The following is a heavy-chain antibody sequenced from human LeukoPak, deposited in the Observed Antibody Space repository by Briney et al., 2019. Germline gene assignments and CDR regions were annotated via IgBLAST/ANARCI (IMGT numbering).Heavy chain of an antibody. V-gene: IGHV3-15*01. J-gene: IGHJ4*02. Sequence: PGGSLRLSCAASGFTFGSYAMNWVRQAPGKGLEWVGLIRRTTDGSTTDYAAPVKGRFTISRDDSKNTLYLQMNSLKTEDTAVYYCSGVFLGYWGQGTLVTVSS. D-gene: IGHD2-8*01. CDR3: SGVFLGY. CDR1: GFTFGSYA. CDR2: IRRTTDGSTT.